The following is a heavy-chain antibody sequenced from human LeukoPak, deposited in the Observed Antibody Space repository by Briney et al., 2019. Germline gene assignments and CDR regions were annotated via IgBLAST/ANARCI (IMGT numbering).Heavy chain of an antibody. CDR1: GYTFTSYG. J-gene: IGHJ4*02. CDR2: ISAYNGNT. CDR3: ARGLRDMVSTTYYFDY. Sequence: GASVKVSCKASGYTFTSYGISWVRQAPGQGLEWMGRISAYNGNTNYAQKLQGRVTMTTDTSTSTAYMELRSLRSDDTAVYYCARGLRDMVSTTYYFDYWGQGTLVTVSS. V-gene: IGHV1-18*01. D-gene: IGHD5-18*01.